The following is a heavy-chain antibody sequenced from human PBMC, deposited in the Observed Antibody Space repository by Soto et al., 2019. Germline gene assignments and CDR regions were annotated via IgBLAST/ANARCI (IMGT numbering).Heavy chain of an antibody. V-gene: IGHV3-23*01. Sequence: HPGGSLRLSCAASGFTFSSYAMSWVRQAPGKGLEWVSAISGSGGSTYYADSVKGRFTISRDNSKNTLYLQMNSLRAEDTAVYYCAKTLYYYDSSGYYYVPQMNWFDPWGQGTLVTVSS. CDR3: AKTLYYYDSSGYYYVPQMNWFDP. D-gene: IGHD3-22*01. CDR1: GFTFSSYA. J-gene: IGHJ5*02. CDR2: ISGSGGST.